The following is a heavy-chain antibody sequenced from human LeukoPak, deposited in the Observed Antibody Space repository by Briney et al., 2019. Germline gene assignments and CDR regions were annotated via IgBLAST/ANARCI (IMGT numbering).Heavy chain of an antibody. Sequence: VASAKVSCKASGFTFANYDINWVRQATGQGLEWMGWINIKNGDTRYAQNFQGRVTITRDTSISTAYMELSSLRSEDTAVYYCARGFRDYWGQGTLVTVSS. CDR2: INIKNGDT. J-gene: IGHJ4*02. CDR1: GFTFANYD. CDR3: ARGFRDY. V-gene: IGHV1-8*03.